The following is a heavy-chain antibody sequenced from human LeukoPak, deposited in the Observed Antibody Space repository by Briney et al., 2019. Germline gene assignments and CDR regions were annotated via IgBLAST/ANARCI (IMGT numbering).Heavy chain of an antibody. V-gene: IGHV4-30-4*08. D-gene: IGHD5-12*01. J-gene: IGHJ4*02. CDR3: ARGRGYGGQLFDY. CDR1: GGSISSGGYY. Sequence: SETLSLTCTVSGGSISSGGYYWSWIRQPPGKGLEWIGYIYYSGSTYYNPSLKSRLTISVDTSKNQFSLKLSSVTAADTAVYYCARGRGYGGQLFDYWGQGTLVTVSS. CDR2: IYYSGST.